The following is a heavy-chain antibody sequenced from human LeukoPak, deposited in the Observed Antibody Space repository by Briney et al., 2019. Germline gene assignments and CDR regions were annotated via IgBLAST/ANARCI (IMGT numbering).Heavy chain of an antibody. CDR3: AVVVATTNRYGWFDP. J-gene: IGHJ5*02. Sequence: SVKVSCKASGGTFSSYAISWVRQAPGQGLEWMGGIIPIFGTANYAQKFQGRVTITADESTSTAYMELSSLRSEDTAVYYCAVVVATTNRYGWFDPWGQGTLVTVSS. CDR1: GGTFSSYA. CDR2: IIPIFGTA. D-gene: IGHD2-15*01. V-gene: IGHV1-69*01.